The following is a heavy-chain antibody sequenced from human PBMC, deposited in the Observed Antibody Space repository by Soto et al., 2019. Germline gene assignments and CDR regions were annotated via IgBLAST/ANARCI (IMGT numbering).Heavy chain of an antibody. CDR3: AKTGPLRFLEWPWGGMDV. CDR2: ISGSGGST. Sequence: EVQLLESGGGLVQPGGSLRLSCAASGFTFSSYAMSWVRQAPGKGLEWVSAISGSGGSTYYADSVKGRFTISRDNSKNTLYLQMNSLRAEDTAVYYCAKTGPLRFLEWPWGGMDVWGQGTTVTVSS. D-gene: IGHD3-3*01. V-gene: IGHV3-23*01. CDR1: GFTFSSYA. J-gene: IGHJ6*02.